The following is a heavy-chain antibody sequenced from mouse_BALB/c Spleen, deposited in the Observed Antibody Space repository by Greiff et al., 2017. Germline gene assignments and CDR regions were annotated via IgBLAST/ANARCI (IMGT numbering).Heavy chain of an antibody. V-gene: IGHV1-4*01. CDR3: ASYYYGSGAY. Sequence: QVQLKESGAELATPGASVKMSCKASGYTFTSYWMHWVKQRPGQGLEWIGYINPSTGYTEYNQKFKDKATLTADKSSSTAYMQLSSLTSEDSAVYYCASYYYGSGAYWGQGTLVTVSA. J-gene: IGHJ3*01. CDR1: GYTFTSYW. CDR2: INPSTGYT. D-gene: IGHD1-1*01.